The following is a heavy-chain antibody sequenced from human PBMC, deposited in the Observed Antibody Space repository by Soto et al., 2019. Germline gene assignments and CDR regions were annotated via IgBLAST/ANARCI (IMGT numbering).Heavy chain of an antibody. D-gene: IGHD3-22*01. V-gene: IGHV3-30*18. Sequence: QVQLVEYGGGVVQPGRSLRLSCAASGFIFRSYGMHWVRQAPGKGLEWVAAISYDGSNKFYVDPVKGRFTISRDNSKNTVDLQMNSLRVEDTAVFYCAKDTYYHDSSGYYTFDYWGQGTLVTVSS. CDR1: GFIFRSYG. J-gene: IGHJ4*02. CDR3: AKDTYYHDSSGYYTFDY. CDR2: ISYDGSNK.